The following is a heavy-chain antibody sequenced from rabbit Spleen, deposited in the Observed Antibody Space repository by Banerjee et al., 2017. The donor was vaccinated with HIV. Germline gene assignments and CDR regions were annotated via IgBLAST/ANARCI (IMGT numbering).Heavy chain of an antibody. D-gene: IGHD2-1*01. CDR3: ARSTYGCDDYGDLYYAAMDL. J-gene: IGHJ6*01. CDR1: GFDFSSNYY. Sequence: QQQLVESGGGLVKPEGSLTLTCKASGFDFSSNYYFSWVRQAPGKGLELIACIYSSSTGNPYYASWEKGRFTISKTSSTAVTLQMTSLTAADTATYFCARSTYGCDDYGDLYYAAMDLWGPGTLVTVS. V-gene: IGHV1S45*01. CDR2: IYSSSTGNP.